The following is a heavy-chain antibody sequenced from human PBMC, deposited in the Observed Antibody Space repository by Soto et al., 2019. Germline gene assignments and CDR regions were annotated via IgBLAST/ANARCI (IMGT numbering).Heavy chain of an antibody. CDR1: GLTFRNHA. CDR3: VSWVSPHFDY. D-gene: IGHD2-8*01. CDR2: IAPIGYST. V-gene: IGHV3-23*01. Sequence: EVQLLESGGGLVQPGGSLRLSCAVSGLTFRNHARSWVRQAPGKGLEWVSTIAPIGYSTHYAGSVEGRFTISRDDSKSTLDLQMNSLRADDTAVYYCVSWVSPHFDYWGQGTLVSVSS. J-gene: IGHJ4*02.